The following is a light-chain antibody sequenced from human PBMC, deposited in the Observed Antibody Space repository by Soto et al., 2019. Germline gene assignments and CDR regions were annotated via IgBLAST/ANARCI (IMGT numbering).Light chain of an antibody. CDR1: TGAVTSGYY. J-gene: IGLJ2*01. CDR2: STT. CDR3: PLFYGDAVV. V-gene: IGLV7-43*01. Sequence: QAVVTQEPSLTVSPGGTVTLTCACSTGAVTSGYYPNWFQQKPGQPPRALIYSTTYKHSWTPARFSGSLLGGKAALTLSGVQPEDEANYYCPLFYGDAVVFGGGTKLTVL.